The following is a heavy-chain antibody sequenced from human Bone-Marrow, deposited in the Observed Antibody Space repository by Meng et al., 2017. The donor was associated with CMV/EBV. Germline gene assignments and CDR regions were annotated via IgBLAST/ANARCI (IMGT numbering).Heavy chain of an antibody. V-gene: IGHV1-2*02. J-gene: IGHJ5*02. Sequence: ASVKVSCKTSGYTFIGYYIHWVRQAPGQGLEWMGWISHNSGDTNYARNFQGRVTLTRDTSISTIYTELPRLRSDDTAVYYCATVTAAGTWWFDPWGQGTLVTVSS. CDR3: ATVTAAGTWWFDP. CDR1: GYTFIGYY. D-gene: IGHD6-13*01. CDR2: ISHNSGDT.